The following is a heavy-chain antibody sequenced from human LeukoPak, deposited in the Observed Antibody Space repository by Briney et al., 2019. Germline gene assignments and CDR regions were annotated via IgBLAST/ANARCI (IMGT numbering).Heavy chain of an antibody. V-gene: IGHV4-38-2*01. Sequence: PSETLSLTCAVSGYSISSGYYWGWIRQPRGKGLEWIGSMYHSGMSYYNPSLESRVTISIDTSKNQFSLKLTSVTAADTAMYYCTRRHATSQTFDYWGQGTLVTVSS. CDR1: GYSISSGYY. CDR3: TRRHATSQTFDY. CDR2: MYHSGMS. J-gene: IGHJ4*02.